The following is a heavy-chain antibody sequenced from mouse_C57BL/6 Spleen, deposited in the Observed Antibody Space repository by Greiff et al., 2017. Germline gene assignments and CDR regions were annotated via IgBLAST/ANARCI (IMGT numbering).Heavy chain of an antibody. V-gene: IGHV1-20*01. CDR1: GYSFTGYF. Sequence: EVQLQESGPELVKPGDSVKISCKASGYSFTGYFMNWVMQSHGKSLEWIGRINPYNGDTFYNQKFKGKATLTVDKSSSTAHMELRSLTSEDSAVYYCARSRGSSTDYYAMDYWGQGTSVTVSS. D-gene: IGHD1-1*01. CDR3: ARSRGSSTDYYAMDY. J-gene: IGHJ4*01. CDR2: INPYNGDT.